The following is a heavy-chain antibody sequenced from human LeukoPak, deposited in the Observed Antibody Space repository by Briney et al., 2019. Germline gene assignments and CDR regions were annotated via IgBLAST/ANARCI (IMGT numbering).Heavy chain of an antibody. CDR3: ARSVSWGLLVRDDAFDI. Sequence: KASETLSLTCTVPGGSISSYHWIWIRQPPGKGLEWIGYIHYSGSTNYNPSLKSRVTTSVDTSKKQFSLKLRSVTAADTAVYYCARSVSWGLLVRDDAFDIWGQGTMVTVSS. V-gene: IGHV4-59*08. J-gene: IGHJ3*02. CDR2: IHYSGST. CDR1: GGSISSYH. D-gene: IGHD2-21*01.